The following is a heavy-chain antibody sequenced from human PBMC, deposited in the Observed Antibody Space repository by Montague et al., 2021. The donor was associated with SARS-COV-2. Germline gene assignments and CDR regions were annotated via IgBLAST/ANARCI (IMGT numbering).Heavy chain of an antibody. Sequence: ETLSLTCAVYGGSFSGYYWNWIRPPPGKGLEWIGEINHSGSTNYNPSLKSRVTMSVDTSKNQFSLKLSSVTAADTAVYYCARGARQGYGFRLGSFDSWGQGTLVTVSS. D-gene: IGHD3-10*01. J-gene: IGHJ4*02. CDR3: ARGARQGYGFRLGSFDS. V-gene: IGHV4-34*01. CDR1: GGSFSGYY. CDR2: INHSGST.